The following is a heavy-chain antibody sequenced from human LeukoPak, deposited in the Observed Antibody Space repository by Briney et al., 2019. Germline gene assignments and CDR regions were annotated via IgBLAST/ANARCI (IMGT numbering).Heavy chain of an antibody. Sequence: LEWMGWINTNTGNPTYAQGFTGRFVFSLDTSVSTAYLQISSLKAEDTAVYYCARDGDSFDYWGQGTLVTVSS. CDR2: INTNTGNP. D-gene: IGHD7-27*01. CDR3: ARDGDSFDY. V-gene: IGHV7-4-1*02. J-gene: IGHJ4*02.